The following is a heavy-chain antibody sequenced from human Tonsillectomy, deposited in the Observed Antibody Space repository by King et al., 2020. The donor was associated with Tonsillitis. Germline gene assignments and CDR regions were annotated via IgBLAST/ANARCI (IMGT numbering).Heavy chain of an antibody. V-gene: IGHV6-1*01. CDR3: ARDHEYSLDGYNRGYYYGMDV. CDR2: TYYRSKWYN. Sequence: VQLQQSGPGLVKPSQTLSLTCAISGDSVSSNSAAWNWIRQSPSRGLEWLGRTYYRSKWYNDYAVSVKSRIIINPDTSKNQFSLQLNSVTPEDTAVYYCARDHEYSLDGYNRGYYYGMDVWGQGTTVTVSS. J-gene: IGHJ6*02. CDR1: GDSVSSNSAA. D-gene: IGHD5-24*01.